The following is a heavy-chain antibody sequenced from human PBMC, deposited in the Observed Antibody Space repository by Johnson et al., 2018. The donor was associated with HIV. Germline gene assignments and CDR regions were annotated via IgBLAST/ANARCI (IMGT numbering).Heavy chain of an antibody. CDR2: ISYDGNNK. V-gene: IGHV3-30*04. CDR1: RFTFSSYA. CDR3: ASEAAFAPRPETAFDV. Sequence: VQLVESGGGVVRPGGSLRLSCAASRFTFSSYAMHWVRQAPGKGLEWVAVISYDGNNKYYADSVKGRFTISRDNSKNTLFLQMNSLRTEDTAVYFCASEAAFAPRPETAFDVWGQGTKVTVSS. D-gene: IGHD2/OR15-2a*01. J-gene: IGHJ3*01.